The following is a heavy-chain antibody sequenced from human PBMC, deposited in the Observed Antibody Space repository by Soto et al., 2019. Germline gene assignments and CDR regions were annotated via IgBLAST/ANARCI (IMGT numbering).Heavy chain of an antibody. CDR1: GSTLSSYW. V-gene: IGHV3-74*01. CDR2: ISSDGTAR. CDR3: VGVIVGTAGFFDN. Sequence: EVQLVESGGGLVQPGDSLRLSCVVSGSTLSSYWMHWVRQAPGKGLVWVSRISSDGTARNYADSVKGRFTISRDNAKNTLYLQRNSLRDEDTAVYYCVGVIVGTAGFFDNWGQGTLVTVSS. D-gene: IGHD1-26*01. J-gene: IGHJ4*02.